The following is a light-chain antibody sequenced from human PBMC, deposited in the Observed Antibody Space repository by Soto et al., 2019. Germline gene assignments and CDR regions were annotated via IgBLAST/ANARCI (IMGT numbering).Light chain of an antibody. J-gene: IGKJ5*01. Sequence: DIQMTQSRSSLSASXXDRVXITCQGSQSISSYLNWYQQKPGKAPKXXIYAASSLQSGVPSRFSGSGAGTDFTLTISSLQPEDFAVYYCQQYGSSLITFGQGTRLEIK. CDR2: AAS. V-gene: IGKV1-39*01. CDR3: QQYGSSLIT. CDR1: QSISSY.